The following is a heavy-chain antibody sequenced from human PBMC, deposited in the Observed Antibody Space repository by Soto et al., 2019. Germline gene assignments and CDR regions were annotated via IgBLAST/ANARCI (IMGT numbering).Heavy chain of an antibody. V-gene: IGHV3-33*01. J-gene: IGHJ4*02. CDR2: IWYDGGNK. D-gene: IGHD1-26*01. CDR1: GFSFSSYG. Sequence: PGGSLRLSCAASGFSFSSYGMHWVRQAPGKGLEWVAVIWYDGGNKYYAGSVKGRFTISRDNSQNTVYLQMNSLRAEDTAVYYCARDYSQLVSIDYWGQGTLVTVSS. CDR3: ARDYSQLVSIDY.